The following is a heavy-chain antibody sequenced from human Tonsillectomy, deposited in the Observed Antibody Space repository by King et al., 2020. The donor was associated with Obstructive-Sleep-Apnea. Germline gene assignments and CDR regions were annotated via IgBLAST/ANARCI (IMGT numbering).Heavy chain of an antibody. D-gene: IGHD6-19*01. J-gene: IGHJ4*01. CDR3: ATEIAVAATFDY. CDR2: TSDDGGSK. CDR1: GFTFSTYV. V-gene: IGHV3-30-3*01. Sequence: VQLVESGGGVVQPGRSLRLSCAASGFTFSTYVMHWVRQAPGKGLEWVAATSDDGGSKYYADSVKGRFTISRDNSKNTLFLQMNSLRPEDTAVYYCATEIAVAATFDYWGHGTLLTVSS.